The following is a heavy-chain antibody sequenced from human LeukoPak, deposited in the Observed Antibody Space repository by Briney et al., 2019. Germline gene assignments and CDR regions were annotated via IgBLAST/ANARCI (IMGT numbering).Heavy chain of an antibody. CDR2: IYYSGST. CDR1: GGSISSSSYY. Sequence: KSSETLSPTCTVSGGSISSSSYYWGWIRQPPGKGLEWIGSIYYSGSTYYNPSLKSRVTISVDRSKNQFSLKLSSVTAADTAVYYCARGRYQLLLFDYWGQGTLVTVSS. V-gene: IGHV4-39*07. J-gene: IGHJ4*02. CDR3: ARGRYQLLLFDY. D-gene: IGHD2-2*01.